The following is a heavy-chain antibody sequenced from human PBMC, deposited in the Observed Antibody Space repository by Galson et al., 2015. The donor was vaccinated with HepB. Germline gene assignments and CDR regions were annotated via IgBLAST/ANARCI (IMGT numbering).Heavy chain of an antibody. Sequence: SLRLSCAASGLTFSSYAMHWVRQAPGKGLEWVAVISYDGSNKYYADSVKGRFTISRDNSKNTLYLQMNSLRAEDTAVYYCARDKYYDFWSGSSEITSFDYWGQGTLVTVSS. CDR1: GLTFSSYA. D-gene: IGHD3-3*01. CDR2: ISYDGSNK. V-gene: IGHV3-30-3*01. CDR3: ARDKYYDFWSGSSEITSFDY. J-gene: IGHJ4*02.